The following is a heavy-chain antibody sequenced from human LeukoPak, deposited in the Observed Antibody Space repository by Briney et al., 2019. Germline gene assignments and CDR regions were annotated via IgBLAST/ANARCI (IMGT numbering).Heavy chain of an antibody. CDR2: IIPFFGTP. CDR3: ARDEASSGWYSFLGSFDHYYYYMDV. V-gene: IGHV1-69*01. Sequence: PGGSLRLSCAASGGTFSSYAISWVRQAPGQGLEWMGGIIPFFGTPNYAQKFHGRVTITADESTSTAYMELSSLRSEDTAVYYCARDEASSGWYSFLGSFDHYYYYMDVWGKGTTVTVSS. J-gene: IGHJ6*03. CDR1: GGTFSSYA. D-gene: IGHD6-19*01.